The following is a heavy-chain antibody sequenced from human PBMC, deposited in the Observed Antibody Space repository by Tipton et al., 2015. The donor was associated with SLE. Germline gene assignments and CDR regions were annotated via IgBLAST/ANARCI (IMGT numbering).Heavy chain of an antibody. CDR2: IQASGST. V-gene: IGHV4-61*09. CDR3: ASDREYTAGWYVLDY. CDR1: GGSFSSGSYF. D-gene: IGHD6-19*01. Sequence: TLSLTCTVSGGSFSSGSYFWTWIRQPAGKGLEWIGHIQASGSTRYNPSLTSRVTISIDTSKKQVSLELGSVTAADTAVYYCASDREYTAGWYVLDYWGQGTLVTVSS. J-gene: IGHJ4*02.